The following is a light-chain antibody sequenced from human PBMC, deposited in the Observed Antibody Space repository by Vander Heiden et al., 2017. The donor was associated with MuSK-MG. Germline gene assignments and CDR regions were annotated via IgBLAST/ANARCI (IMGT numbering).Light chain of an antibody. CDR2: DAS. J-gene: IGKJ4*01. CDR3: QQDNSNLLS. Sequence: DIQMTPSPSTLSASVGDRVTITCRASQSLNNWLAWYQQKPGKAPKLLIYDASSLQSGVPSRFSGSGSGTAFTLTISSLQPDDFATYYCQQDNSNLLSFGGGTKVEIK. CDR1: QSLNNW. V-gene: IGKV1-5*01.